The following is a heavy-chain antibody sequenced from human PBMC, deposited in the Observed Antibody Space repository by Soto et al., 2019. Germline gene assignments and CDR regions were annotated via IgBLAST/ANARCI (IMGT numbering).Heavy chain of an antibody. CDR2: ISYDGSSK. V-gene: IGHV3-30*18. CDR3: TNGRRQQPPLD. CDR1: GFTFSNYV. J-gene: IGHJ4*02. D-gene: IGHD6-13*01. Sequence: PVGSLRLSCAASGFTFSNYVMQWVRQAPGKGLEWVAVISYDGSSKFYADSEGRFTISRDNSKNTLYLQMNSLRAEDTAVYYCTNGRRQQPPLDWGQGTLVTV.